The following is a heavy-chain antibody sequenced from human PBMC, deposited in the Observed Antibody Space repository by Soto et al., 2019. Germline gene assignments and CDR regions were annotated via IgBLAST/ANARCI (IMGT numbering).Heavy chain of an antibody. V-gene: IGHV4-30-2*01. CDR1: GGSISSGGYS. J-gene: IGHJ6*02. CDR3: ARDREPSYGMDV. CDR2: IYHSGST. Sequence: QLQLQESGSGLVKPSQTLSLTCAVSGGSISSGGYSWSWIRQPPGKGLEWIGYIYHSGSTYYNPDLKGRVAISVDRTKNQFSPKLTSVTAAGTAVYYRARDREPSYGMDVWGQGTTVTVSS.